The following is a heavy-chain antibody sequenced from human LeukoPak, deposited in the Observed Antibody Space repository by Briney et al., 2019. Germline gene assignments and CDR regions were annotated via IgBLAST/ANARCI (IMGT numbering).Heavy chain of an antibody. Sequence: GGSLRLSCAASGFTFSSYWMSWVRQAPGKGLEWVANIKQDGSEKYYVDSVKGRFTISRDNAKNSLYLQMNSLRAEDTAVYYCARGGAYHYYGMDVWGQGTTVTVSS. CDR1: GFTFSSYW. J-gene: IGHJ6*02. CDR2: IKQDGSEK. D-gene: IGHD1-26*01. CDR3: ARGGAYHYYGMDV. V-gene: IGHV3-7*04.